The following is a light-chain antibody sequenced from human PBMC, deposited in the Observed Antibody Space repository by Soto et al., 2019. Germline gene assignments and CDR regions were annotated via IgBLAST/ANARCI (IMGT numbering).Light chain of an antibody. J-gene: IGLJ1*01. CDR2: DVS. CDR3: SSYTSSSTR. V-gene: IGLV2-14*01. Sequence: QSALTQPASVSGSPGQSITISCTGTSSDVGGYNYVSWYQQHPGKAPNLMIYDVSNRPSGVSNRFSGSKSGNTASLTISGLQAEDEADYYCSSYTSSSTRFGTGTKVTVL. CDR1: SSDVGGYNY.